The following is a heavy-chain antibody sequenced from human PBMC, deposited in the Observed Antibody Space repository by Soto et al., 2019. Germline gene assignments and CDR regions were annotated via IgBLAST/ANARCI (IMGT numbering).Heavy chain of an antibody. CDR3: ARSRYPGTYSDRFLDY. J-gene: IGHJ4*02. D-gene: IGHD1-26*01. CDR2: LYTGTDT. Sequence: SCAASGGKGVDLCGTWILQATGKGLEWVAILYTGTDTVYADSVKGRFTISRDSSKNTFYLQMNSLRAEDTAMYFCARSRYPGTYSDRFLDYWGQGSLVTVSS. CDR1: GGKGVDLC. V-gene: IGHV3-53*01.